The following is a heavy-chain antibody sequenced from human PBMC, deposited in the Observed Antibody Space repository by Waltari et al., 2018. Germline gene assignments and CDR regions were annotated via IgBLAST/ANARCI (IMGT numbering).Heavy chain of an antibody. V-gene: IGHV5-51*03. Sequence: EVQLVQSGAEVKKPGESLKISCKGSGYSFTTYWIVWVPQMPGKGLEWMGIIYPGDSDTRYSPSFQGQVTISADKSISTAYLQWSSLKASDTAMYYCARSPRSGAQGGTNWFDPWGQGTRVTVSS. J-gene: IGHJ5*02. D-gene: IGHD6-19*01. CDR3: ARSPRSGAQGGTNWFDP. CDR1: GYSFTTYW. CDR2: IYPGDSDT.